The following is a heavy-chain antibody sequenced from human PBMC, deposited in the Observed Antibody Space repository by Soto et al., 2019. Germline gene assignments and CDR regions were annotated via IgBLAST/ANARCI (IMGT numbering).Heavy chain of an antibody. V-gene: IGHV4-59*08. Sequence: QVPLQESGPGLVKPSETPSLSCTVSGGSISNYYWSWFRQTPGKGLEWIGYGHDSWGSNYNPSLKSRVDISLDTSKSQLSLKLTSVTATDTAVYYCARQGFGALHGRVDVWGQGPTVTVSS. CDR3: ARQGFGALHGRVDV. D-gene: IGHD3-10*01. J-gene: IGHJ6*02. CDR1: GGSISNYY. CDR2: GHDSWGS.